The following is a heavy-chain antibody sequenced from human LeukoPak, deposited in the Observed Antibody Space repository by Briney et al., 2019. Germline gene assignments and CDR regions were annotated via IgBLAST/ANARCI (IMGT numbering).Heavy chain of an antibody. Sequence: SETLSLTCDVSGGSISSGDWWSWVRQPPGRGLDCMGESSHSGNTNYNPSLKSRVTVSVDKSKNQFSLKLSSVTAADTAVYYCASRTGSSYGWALGYWGQGILVTVSS. J-gene: IGHJ4*02. CDR3: ASRTGSSYGWALGY. CDR1: GGSISSGDW. D-gene: IGHD5-18*01. V-gene: IGHV4-4*02. CDR2: SSHSGNT.